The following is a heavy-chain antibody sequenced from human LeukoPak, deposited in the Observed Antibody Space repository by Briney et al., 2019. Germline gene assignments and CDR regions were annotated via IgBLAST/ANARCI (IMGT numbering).Heavy chain of an antibody. CDR2: ISSSSSYI. Sequence: GGSLRLPCAASGFTFSSYSMNWVRQAPGKGLEWVSSISSSSSYIYYADSVKGRFTISRDNAKNSLYLQMNSLRAEDTAVYYCARDSRFLEWLLSYWGQGTLVTVSS. CDR1: GFTFSSYS. V-gene: IGHV3-21*01. D-gene: IGHD3-3*01. CDR3: ARDSRFLEWLLSY. J-gene: IGHJ4*02.